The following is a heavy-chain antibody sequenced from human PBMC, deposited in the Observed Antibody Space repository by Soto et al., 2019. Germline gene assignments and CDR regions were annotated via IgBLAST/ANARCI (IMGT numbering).Heavy chain of an antibody. CDR1: GFTFSNYW. CDR3: ARYRTVAGTFCFDY. V-gene: IGHV3-7*01. D-gene: IGHD6-19*01. J-gene: IGHJ4*02. CDR2: IMQDGSEK. Sequence: PGGSLRLSCAASGFTFSNYWMTWVRQAPGKGLEWVANIMQDGSEKYYVDSVKGRFTISRDNAKNSLYLQMNSLRAEDTAVYYCARYRTVAGTFCFDYWGQGTLVTVS.